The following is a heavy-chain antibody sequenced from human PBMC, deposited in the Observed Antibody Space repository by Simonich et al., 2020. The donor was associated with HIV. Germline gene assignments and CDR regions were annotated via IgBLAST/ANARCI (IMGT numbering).Heavy chain of an antibody. D-gene: IGHD1-26*01. CDR2: VNPNSGGT. V-gene: IGHV1-2*06. J-gene: IGHJ3*02. CDR3: ATHGPGSYSSALDI. Sequence: QVQLVQSGAEVKKPGASVKVSCKASGYTFTDYNIHWVRQAPGQGLGWMGLVNPNSGGTDYPQKFQGRVTMTRDTSVTTAYMQLTRLRSDDTAVYYCATHGPGSYSSALDIWGQGTKVTVSS. CDR1: GYTFTDYN.